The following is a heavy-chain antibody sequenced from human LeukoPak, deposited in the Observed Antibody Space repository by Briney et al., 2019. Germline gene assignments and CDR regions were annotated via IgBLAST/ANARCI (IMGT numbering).Heavy chain of an antibody. J-gene: IGHJ4*02. CDR3: ARGGIFDY. Sequence: AGPLPLSCAASGFTFSSYSMNWVRQAPGKGLEWVSSISSSSSYIYYADSVKGRFTISRDNAKNSLYLQMNSLRAEDTAVYYCARGGIFDYWGQGTLVTVSS. CDR2: ISSSSSYI. CDR1: GFTFSSYS. D-gene: IGHD3-10*01. V-gene: IGHV3-21*01.